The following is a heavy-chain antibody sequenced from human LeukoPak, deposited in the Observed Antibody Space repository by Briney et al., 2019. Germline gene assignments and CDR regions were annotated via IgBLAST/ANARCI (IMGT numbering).Heavy chain of an antibody. CDR1: GYTFTSYG. CDR3: ARDMAPDFWSGYYTPTFDY. J-gene: IGHJ4*02. CDR2: ISAYNSNT. D-gene: IGHD3-3*01. Sequence: ASVKVSCKASGYTFTSYGISWVRQAPGQGLEWMGWISAYNSNTNYAQKLQGRVTMTTDTSTSTAYMELRSLRSDDTAVYYCARDMAPDFWSGYYTPTFDYWGQGTLVTVSS. V-gene: IGHV1-18*01.